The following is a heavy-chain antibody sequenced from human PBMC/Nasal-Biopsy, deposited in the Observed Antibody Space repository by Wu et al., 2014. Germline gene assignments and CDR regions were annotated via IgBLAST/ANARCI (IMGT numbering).Heavy chain of an antibody. CDR1: GFTFRNFP. J-gene: IGHJ4*02. CDR2: IWHDGSND. D-gene: IGHD1-26*01. V-gene: IGHV3-33*06. CDR3: AKDRWELRTQSGDPFDY. Sequence: LRLSCAASGFTFRNFPMHWVRQAPGKGLEWVALIWHDGSNDKYGDSVKGRFTISRDNSKNTLYLQMNSLRAEDTAVYYCAKDRWELRTQSGDPFDYWGQGTLVTVSS.